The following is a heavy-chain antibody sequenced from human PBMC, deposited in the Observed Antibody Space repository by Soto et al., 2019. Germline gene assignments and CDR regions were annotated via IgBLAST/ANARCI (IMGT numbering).Heavy chain of an antibody. CDR2: ISSNGGST. V-gene: IGHV3-64D*06. Sequence: LRLSCSASGFTFSSYAMHWVRQAPGKGLEYVSAISSNGGSTYYADSVKGRFTISRDNSKNTLYLQMSSLRAEDTAEYYCVKDQGYSGNDSLWGQGTLVTVSS. CDR1: GFTFSSYA. J-gene: IGHJ4*02. CDR3: VKDQGYSGNDSL. D-gene: IGHD5-12*01.